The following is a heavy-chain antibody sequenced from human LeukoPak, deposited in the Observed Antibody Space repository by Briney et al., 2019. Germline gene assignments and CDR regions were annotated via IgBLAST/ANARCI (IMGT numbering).Heavy chain of an antibody. V-gene: IGHV4-39*02. D-gene: IGHD2-2*01. Sequence: PSETLSLTCTVSGGSISSSTYYWGWVRQPPGKGLEWIGSVSYSGTTYYNTSLRSRVTISIDTSRNQSSLKVTSVTAADTAVYYCARETPAVRNNCFDPWGQGTLVTVSS. CDR3: ARETPAVRNNCFDP. CDR2: VSYSGTT. J-gene: IGHJ5*02. CDR1: GGSISSSTYY.